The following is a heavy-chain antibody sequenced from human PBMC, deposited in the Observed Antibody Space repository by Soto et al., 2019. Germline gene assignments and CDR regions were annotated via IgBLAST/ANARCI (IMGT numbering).Heavy chain of an antibody. CDR1: GFTFRNHA. V-gene: IGHV3-23*01. CDR2: FSSNGGGT. J-gene: IGHJ4*02. CDR3: ARDPAPGRSAWFYFDY. Sequence: EVQLLESGGGLVQPGGSLRLSCVASGFTFRNHAMSWVRQAPGKGLEWVSGFSSNGGGTYYADSVKGRFTISRDNSKNTLYLQMNNLRADDTAVYYCARDPAPGRSAWFYFDYWGQGTLVTVSP. D-gene: IGHD6-19*01.